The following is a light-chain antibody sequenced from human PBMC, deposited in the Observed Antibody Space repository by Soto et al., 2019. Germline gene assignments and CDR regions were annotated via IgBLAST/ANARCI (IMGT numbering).Light chain of an antibody. V-gene: IGKV1-12*01. Sequence: DIQMTQSPSSVSASVGETVTITCRASHYIDRWLAWYQQKPGKAPKLLIHDATRLRSGVPSTFSGSRSGTDFTLTITDLQPEDFATYYCQQAYSFPITFGQGTRLEMK. J-gene: IGKJ5*01. CDR3: QQAYSFPIT. CDR1: HYIDRW. CDR2: DAT.